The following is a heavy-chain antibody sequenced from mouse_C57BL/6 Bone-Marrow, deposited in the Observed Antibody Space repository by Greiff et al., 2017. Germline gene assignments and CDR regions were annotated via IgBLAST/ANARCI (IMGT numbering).Heavy chain of an antibody. D-gene: IGHD1-1*01. V-gene: IGHV14-4*01. CDR3: TTYYGSSYWYFDV. CDR1: GFNIKDDY. Sequence: EVQLQQSGAELVRPGASVKLSCTASGFNIKDDYMHWVKQRPEQGLEWIGWIDPENGDTEYASQFQGKATITADTSSNTAYLQLSSLTSEDTAVYYCTTYYGSSYWYFDVWGTGTTVTVSS. J-gene: IGHJ1*03. CDR2: IDPENGDT.